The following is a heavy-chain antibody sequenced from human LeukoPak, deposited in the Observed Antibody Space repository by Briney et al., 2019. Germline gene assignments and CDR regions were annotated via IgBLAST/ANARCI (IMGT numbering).Heavy chain of an antibody. CDR1: GGTFSSYA. J-gene: IGHJ6*03. CDR2: IIPILGIA. V-gene: IGHV1-69*04. Sequence: SVKVSCKASGGTFSSYAISWVRQAPGQGLEWMGRIIPILGIANYAQKFQGRVTITADESTSTAYMELSSLRSEDTAVYYCEATRYNWNYGEEDYYMDVWGKGTTVTVSS. CDR3: EATRYNWNYGEEDYYMDV. D-gene: IGHD1-7*01.